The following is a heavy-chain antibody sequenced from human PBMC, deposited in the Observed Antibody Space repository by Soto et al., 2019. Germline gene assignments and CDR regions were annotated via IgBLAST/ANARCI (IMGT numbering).Heavy chain of an antibody. V-gene: IGHV3-53*01. CDR2: IYSGGST. CDR3: ARSCSGGNCYKWFDP. J-gene: IGHJ5*02. D-gene: IGHD2-15*01. CDR1: GFTVSSNY. Sequence: EVQLVESGGGLIQPGGSLRLSCAASGFTVSSNYMSWVRQAPGKGLEWVSVIYSGGSTYYADSMKGRFTISRDNSKNTLYLQMNSLRAEDTAMYYCARSCSGGNCYKWFDPWGQGTLVTVSS.